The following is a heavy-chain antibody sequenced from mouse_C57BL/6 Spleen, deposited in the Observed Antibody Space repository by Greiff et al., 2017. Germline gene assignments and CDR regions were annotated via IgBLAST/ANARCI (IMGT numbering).Heavy chain of an antibody. Sequence: QVQLKQPGAELVRPGSSVKLSCKASGYTFTSYWMDWVKQRPGQGLDWIGNIYPSDSETHYNQKFQDKATLTVDKSSSTAYMQLSSLTSEDSAVYYCATSDITTGFDDWGQGTTLTVSS. CDR1: GYTFTSYW. V-gene: IGHV1-61*01. CDR3: ATSDITTGFDD. CDR2: IYPSDSET. J-gene: IGHJ2*01. D-gene: IGHD1-1*01.